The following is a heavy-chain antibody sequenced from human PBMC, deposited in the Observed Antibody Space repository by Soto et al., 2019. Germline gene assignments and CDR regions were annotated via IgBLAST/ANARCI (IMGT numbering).Heavy chain of an antibody. CDR3: TRGIRGSSGLSYYYGMDV. Sequence: EVQLVESGGGLVQPGGSLRLSCAASGFTFSNYWMSWVRQAPGKGLEWVANIKQDGSEEYYGDSVKGRFTISRDNAKNSLYLQMCSLRADDTAVYYCTRGIRGSSGLSYYYGMDVGGQGTTVTVSS. V-gene: IGHV3-7*03. CDR2: IKQDGSEE. J-gene: IGHJ6*02. CDR1: GFTFSNYW. D-gene: IGHD6-19*01.